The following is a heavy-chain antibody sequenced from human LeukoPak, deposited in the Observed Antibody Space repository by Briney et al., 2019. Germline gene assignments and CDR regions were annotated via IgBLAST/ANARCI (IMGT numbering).Heavy chain of an antibody. Sequence: GGSLRLSCAASGFTFSSYAMSWVRQAPGKGLEWVSAISGSGGSTYYADSVKGRFTISRDNSKNTLYLQMNSLRAEGTAVYYCAKTAAKWIQLWLRYFDYWGQGTLVTVSS. D-gene: IGHD5-18*01. J-gene: IGHJ4*02. CDR3: AKTAAKWIQLWLRYFDY. CDR2: ISGSGGST. V-gene: IGHV3-23*01. CDR1: GFTFSSYA.